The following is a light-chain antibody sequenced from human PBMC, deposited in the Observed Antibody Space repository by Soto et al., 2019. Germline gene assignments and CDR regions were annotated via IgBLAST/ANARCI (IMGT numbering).Light chain of an antibody. Sequence: SVLTQPPSASGTPGQRVTISCSGTPSNIGRNYVYWYQQFPGAAPKLIIYRNNQRSSGVPNRFSGSRSDTSASLAISGLRSEDEADYYCASWDDSLSGEVFGTGTKVTVL. CDR1: PSNIGRNY. CDR2: RNN. V-gene: IGLV1-47*01. CDR3: ASWDDSLSGEV. J-gene: IGLJ1*01.